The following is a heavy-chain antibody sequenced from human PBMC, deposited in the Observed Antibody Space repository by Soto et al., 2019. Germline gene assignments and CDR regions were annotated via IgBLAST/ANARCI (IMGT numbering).Heavy chain of an antibody. J-gene: IGHJ5*02. V-gene: IGHV4-31*11. Sequence: PSETLSLTCAVSGGSIISADSYWFWIRKHPGKGLEWIGYIAYSGDTYYNPSLRSRVTISVDKSKNQFSLKLSSVTAADTAVYYCARARRITGTPNWFDPWGQGTLVTVSS. D-gene: IGHD1-7*01. CDR2: IAYSGDT. CDR1: GGSIISADSY. CDR3: ARARRITGTPNWFDP.